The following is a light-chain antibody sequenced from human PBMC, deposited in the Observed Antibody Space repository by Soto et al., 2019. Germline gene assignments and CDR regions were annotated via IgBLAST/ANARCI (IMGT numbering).Light chain of an antibody. V-gene: IGKV1-39*01. Sequence: DIQMTQSPSSLSASVGGRVTVACRASQSISTYLNWYQHKPGKAPRLLIYAASSLHSGVPSRFSGSGSGTDFTLSISSLQPGDFATYYCQQSYGTPWTFGQGTKVDI. J-gene: IGKJ1*01. CDR3: QQSYGTPWT. CDR2: AAS. CDR1: QSISTY.